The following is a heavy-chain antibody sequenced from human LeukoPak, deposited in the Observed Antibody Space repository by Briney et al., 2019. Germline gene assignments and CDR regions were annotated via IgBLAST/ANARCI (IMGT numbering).Heavy chain of an antibody. CDR2: MSPNSGDT. D-gene: IGHD7-27*01. J-gene: IGHJ4*02. CDR3: ARGPPNWGYDY. V-gene: IGHV1-8*01. Sequence: ASVKVSCKASGYTFTSYDFNWVRQATGQRPEWMGWMSPNSGDTGYAHKFQDRVTMTRNTSISTAYMELSSLRSDDTAVYYCARGPPNWGYDYWGPGTLVTVSS. CDR1: GYTFTSYD.